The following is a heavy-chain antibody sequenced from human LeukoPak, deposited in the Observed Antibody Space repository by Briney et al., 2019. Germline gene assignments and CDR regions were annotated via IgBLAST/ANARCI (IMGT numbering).Heavy chain of an antibody. V-gene: IGHV3-21*01. CDR1: GFTFSSYS. Sequence: PGGSLRLSCAASGFTFSSYSMNWLRQAPGKGLEWVSSISSSSTYIYYADSVKGRFTISRDNAKNSLYLQMNSLRAEDTAVYYCARGRWNDGRFVDYWGQGTLVTVSS. CDR2: ISSSSTYI. J-gene: IGHJ4*02. D-gene: IGHD1-1*01. CDR3: ARGRWNDGRFVDY.